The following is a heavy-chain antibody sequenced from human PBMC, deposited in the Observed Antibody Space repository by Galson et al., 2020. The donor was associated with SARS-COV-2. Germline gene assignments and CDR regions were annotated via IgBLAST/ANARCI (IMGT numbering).Heavy chain of an antibody. CDR3: ARGDRGAFDI. D-gene: IGHD1-26*01. CDR2: ISDDGTVT. J-gene: IGHJ3*02. V-gene: IGHV3-74*01. Sequence: GESLKISCAASGFTFSFYWMHWVRQAPGKGLVWVSRISDDGTVTTYAGSVKGRFTISRDNAKNTLYLQMNSLRGEDTAVYYCARGDRGAFDIWGQGTVVTVSS. CDR1: GFTFSFYW.